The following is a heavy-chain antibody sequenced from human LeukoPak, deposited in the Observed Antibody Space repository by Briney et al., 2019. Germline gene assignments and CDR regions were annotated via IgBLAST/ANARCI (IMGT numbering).Heavy chain of an antibody. J-gene: IGHJ4*02. V-gene: IGHV3-11*04. D-gene: IGHD5-12*01. CDR2: ISSSGSTI. CDR3: ARDRGYEDSMDYYFDY. CDR1: GFTFSDYY. Sequence: GGSLRLSCAASGFTFSDYYMSWIRQAPGKGLEWVSYISSSGSTIYYADSVKGRFTISRDNAKNSLYLQMNSLRAEDTAVYYCARDRGYEDSMDYYFDYWGQGTLVTVSS.